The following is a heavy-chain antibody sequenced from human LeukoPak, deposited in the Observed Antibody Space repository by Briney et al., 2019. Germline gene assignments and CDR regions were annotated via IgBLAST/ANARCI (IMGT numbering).Heavy chain of an antibody. CDR2: INHSGST. J-gene: IGHJ3*02. CDR3: ARDPGGGYKDDALDI. CDR1: GGSFSGYY. D-gene: IGHD3-16*01. V-gene: IGHV4-34*01. Sequence: SETLSLTCAVYGGSFSGYYWSWIRQPPGKGLEWIGEINHSGSTNYNPSLKSRVTISVDKSKNQFSLKVNSVTAADTAVYYCARDPGGGYKDDALDIWGQGTMVTVSS.